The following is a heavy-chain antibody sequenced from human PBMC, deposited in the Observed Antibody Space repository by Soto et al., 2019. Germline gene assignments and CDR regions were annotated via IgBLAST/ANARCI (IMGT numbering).Heavy chain of an antibody. V-gene: IGHV1-8*01. CDR1: GYTFISYD. J-gene: IGHJ6*02. CDR2: MNPNSGNT. Sequence: GASVKVSCKASGYTFISYDINWVRQATGQGLEWMGWMNPNSGNTGYAQKFQGRVTMTRNTSISTAYMELSSLRSEDTAVYYCARERTGTTSMDVWGQGTTVTVSS. D-gene: IGHD1-1*01. CDR3: ARERTGTTSMDV.